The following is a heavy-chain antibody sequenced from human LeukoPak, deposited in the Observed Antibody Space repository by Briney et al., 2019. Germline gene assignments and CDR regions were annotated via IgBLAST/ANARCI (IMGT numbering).Heavy chain of an antibody. Sequence: PGGSLRLSCAASGFTFSSYAMSWVRQAPGKGLEWVSAISGSGGSTYYADSVKGRFTISRGNAKNSLYLQMNSLRAEDTAVYYCARDLSYYDSSGSTRDWGQGTLVTVSS. CDR3: ARDLSYYDSSGSTRD. J-gene: IGHJ4*02. D-gene: IGHD3-22*01. CDR1: GFTFSSYA. CDR2: ISGSGGST. V-gene: IGHV3-23*01.